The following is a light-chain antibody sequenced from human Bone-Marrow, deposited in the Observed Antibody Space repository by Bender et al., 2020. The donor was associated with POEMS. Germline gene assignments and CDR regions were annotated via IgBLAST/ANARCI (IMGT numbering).Light chain of an antibody. CDR2: EHN. Sequence: QSVLTQPPSVSAATGQEVTISCSGTSSNIGNNYVSWHQQLPGTAPKLLIYEHNKRPSGIPDRFSGSKSGSSATLGITGLQTGDEADYYCATWDSSLSTVVFGGGTKLTVL. V-gene: IGLV1-51*02. J-gene: IGLJ2*01. CDR1: SSNIGNNY. CDR3: ATWDSSLSTVV.